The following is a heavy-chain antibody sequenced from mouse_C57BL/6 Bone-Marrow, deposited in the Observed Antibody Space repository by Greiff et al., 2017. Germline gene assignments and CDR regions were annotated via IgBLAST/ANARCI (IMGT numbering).Heavy chain of an antibody. Sequence: QVQLKESGPELVKPGASVKISCKASGYAFSSSWMNWVKQRPGKGLEWIGRIYPGDGDTNYNGKFKGKATLTADKSSSTAYMQLSSLTSEDSAVYFCARNGNYYGSSPLAYWGQGTLVTVSA. CDR1: GYAFSSSW. D-gene: IGHD1-1*01. J-gene: IGHJ3*01. CDR3: ARNGNYYGSSPLAY. V-gene: IGHV1-82*01. CDR2: IYPGDGDT.